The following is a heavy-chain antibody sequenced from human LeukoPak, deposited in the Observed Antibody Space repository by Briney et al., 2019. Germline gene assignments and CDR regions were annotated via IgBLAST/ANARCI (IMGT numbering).Heavy chain of an antibody. D-gene: IGHD3-22*01. V-gene: IGHV3-66*01. Sequence: VGSLRLSCAASGFTVGSNTMSWVRQAPGKGLEWVSIIYSGGSTSYADSVKGRFTISRDNSKNTLYLQMNSLRTEDTAVYYCARGGSYFDISGYYFYWGQGTLVTVSS. CDR1: GFTVGSNT. CDR2: IYSGGST. CDR3: ARGGSYFDISGYYFY. J-gene: IGHJ4*02.